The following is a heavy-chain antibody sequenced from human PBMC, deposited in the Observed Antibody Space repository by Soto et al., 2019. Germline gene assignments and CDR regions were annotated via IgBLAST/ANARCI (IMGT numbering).Heavy chain of an antibody. CDR3: ARLYSSGLYYFDY. Sequence: GDSMKISFKGSGYSFTSDWIVWVRQMPGKGLERMGIIYPGDSDTRYSPSFQGQVTISADKSMSTAYLQWSSLKASDTAMYYCARLYSSGLYYFDYWGQGTLVTVSS. J-gene: IGHJ4*02. CDR1: GYSFTSDW. V-gene: IGHV5-51*01. CDR2: IYPGDSDT. D-gene: IGHD6-19*01.